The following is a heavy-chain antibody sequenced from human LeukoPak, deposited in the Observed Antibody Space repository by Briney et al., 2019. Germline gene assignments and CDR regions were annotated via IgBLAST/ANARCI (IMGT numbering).Heavy chain of an antibody. CDR3: PSDYSPPIVVVTAGWFDP. J-gene: IGHJ5*02. Sequence: SGTLSLTCAVSGYSLSCGYYWGWIRQLPGKGLEWIGSIYHSGSTYYNPSLKSRVTISLDTAKKQFSLNLSSVTAADTAVYYCPSDYSPPIVVVTAGWFDPWGQGTLVTVSS. CDR1: GYSLSCGYY. CDR2: IYHSGST. D-gene: IGHD2-21*02. V-gene: IGHV4-38-2*01.